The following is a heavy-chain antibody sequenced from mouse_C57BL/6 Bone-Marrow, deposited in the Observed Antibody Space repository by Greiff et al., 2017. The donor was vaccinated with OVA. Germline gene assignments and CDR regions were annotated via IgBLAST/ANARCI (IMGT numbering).Heavy chain of an antibody. CDR1: GFNIKNTY. V-gene: IGHV14-3*01. CDR2: IDPANGNT. D-gene: IGHD1-1*01. Sequence: EVQRVESVAELVRPGASVKLSCTASGFNIKNTYMHWVKQRPEQGLEWIGRIDPANGNTKYAPKFQGKATITADTSSNTAYLQLSSLTSEGTAIYYCARDYYGRSPHWYFDVWGTGTTVTVSS. CDR3: ARDYYGRSPHWYFDV. J-gene: IGHJ1*03.